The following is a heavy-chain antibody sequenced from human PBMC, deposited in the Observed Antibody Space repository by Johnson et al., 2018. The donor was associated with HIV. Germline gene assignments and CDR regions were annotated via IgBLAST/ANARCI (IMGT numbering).Heavy chain of an antibody. CDR2: IYSGGST. J-gene: IGHJ3*02. Sequence: VQLVESGGGVVQPGRSMRLSCAASGFTVSSNYMSWVRQAPGKGLEWVSVIYSGGSTYYADYVQGRFTISRDNSKNTLYLQMNSLRAEDTAVYYCAREGSGSWLDAFDIWGQGTIGTVSS. D-gene: IGHD1-26*01. CDR1: GFTVSSNY. V-gene: IGHV3-66*02. CDR3: AREGSGSWLDAFDI.